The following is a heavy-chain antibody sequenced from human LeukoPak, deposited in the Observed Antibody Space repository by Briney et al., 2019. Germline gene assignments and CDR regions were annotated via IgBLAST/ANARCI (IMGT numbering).Heavy chain of an antibody. V-gene: IGHV3-23*01. CDR3: AKDRKTYDFWSEGGEGDY. CDR1: GFTFSSYA. J-gene: IGHJ4*02. D-gene: IGHD3-3*01. Sequence: GGSLRLSCAASGFTFSSYAMSWVRQAPGKGLEWVSAISGSGGSTYYADSVKGRFTISRDNSKNTLYLQMNSLRAEDTAVYYCAKDRKTYDFWSEGGEGDYWGQGTLVTVSS. CDR2: ISGSGGST.